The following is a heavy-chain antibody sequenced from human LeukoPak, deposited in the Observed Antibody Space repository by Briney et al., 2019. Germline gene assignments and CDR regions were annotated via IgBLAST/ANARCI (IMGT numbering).Heavy chain of an antibody. D-gene: IGHD3-22*01. CDR2: ISSSGSYI. Sequence: GGSLRLSCAASGFTVSSNYMTWVRQAPGKGLEWVSCISSSGSYIYYADSVRGRFTISRDNAKNSLYLQMNSLRAEDTATYYCVRDRYFYDTSGYYELDDYWGQGTLVTVAS. CDR1: GFTVSSNY. J-gene: IGHJ4*02. CDR3: VRDRYFYDTSGYYELDDY. V-gene: IGHV3-21*06.